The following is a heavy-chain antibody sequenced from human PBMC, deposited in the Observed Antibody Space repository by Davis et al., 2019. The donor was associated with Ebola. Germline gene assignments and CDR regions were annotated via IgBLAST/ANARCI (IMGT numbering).Heavy chain of an antibody. CDR1: GGSITSSSYY. Sequence: MPGGSLRLSCTVSGGSITSSSYYCDWIRQPPGKGLEWIGSIYYSGSTYYNPSLKSRVTISVDTSKNQFSLKLSSVTAADTAVYYCARHPDYGGKWGYYGMDVWGQGTTVTVSS. D-gene: IGHD4-23*01. CDR2: IYYSGST. V-gene: IGHV4-39*01. CDR3: ARHPDYGGKWGYYGMDV. J-gene: IGHJ6*02.